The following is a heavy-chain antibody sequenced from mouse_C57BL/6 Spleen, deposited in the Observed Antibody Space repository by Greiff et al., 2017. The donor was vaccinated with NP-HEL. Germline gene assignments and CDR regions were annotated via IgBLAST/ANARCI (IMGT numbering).Heavy chain of an antibody. Sequence: VQLQQPGTELVKPGASVKLSCKASGYTFTSYWMHWVKQRPGQGLEWIGNINPSNGGTNYNEKFKSKATLTVDKSSSTAYMQLSSLTSEDSAVYYCARWGNSEDYAMDYWGQGTSVTVSS. CDR3: ARWGNSEDYAMDY. CDR1: GYTFTSYW. D-gene: IGHD2-1*01. V-gene: IGHV1-53*01. J-gene: IGHJ4*01. CDR2: INPSNGGT.